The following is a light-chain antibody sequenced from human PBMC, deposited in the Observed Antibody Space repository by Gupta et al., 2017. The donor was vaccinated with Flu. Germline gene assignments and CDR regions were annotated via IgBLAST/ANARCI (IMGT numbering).Light chain of an antibody. CDR1: QSVSSSY. V-gene: IGKV3-20*01. J-gene: IGKJ3*01. Sequence: PGTLSLSPGERATLSCRASQSVSSSYLTWYQQKPGQAPRLLIYGASSRATGIPDRFSGSGSGTDFTLTISRLEPEDFAVYYCQQYGSSPTFGPGTRVDIK. CDR3: QQYGSSPT. CDR2: GAS.